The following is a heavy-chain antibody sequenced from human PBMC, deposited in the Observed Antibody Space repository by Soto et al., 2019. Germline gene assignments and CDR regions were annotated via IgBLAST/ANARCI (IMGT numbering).Heavy chain of an antibody. D-gene: IGHD2-15*01. CDR1: GYSFNDYW. Sequence: GESLKISCKGSGYSFNDYWIAWVRHMPGKGLESLGIIHPDYSTIKYSPSFEGQVTISADRSISTAYLQLTFLEASDTAIYYCARTSIAGLRGYFDYWAQGTLVTVSS. CDR2: IHPDYSTI. V-gene: IGHV5-51*01. J-gene: IGHJ4*02. CDR3: ARTSIAGLRGYFDY.